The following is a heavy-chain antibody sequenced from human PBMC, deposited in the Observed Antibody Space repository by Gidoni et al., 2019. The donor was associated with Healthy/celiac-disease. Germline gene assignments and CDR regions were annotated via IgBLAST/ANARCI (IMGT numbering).Heavy chain of an antibody. CDR3: ARDRHSGSYYGYYYYGMDV. CDR2: SNHSGST. D-gene: IGHD1-26*01. Sequence: QVQLQQWGAGLLKPSETLSLTCAVYGGSFSGYYWSWLRQPPGKGLEWIGESNHSGSTNYNPSRKSRVTITVDTSKNQFSLKLSSVTAADTAVYYCARDRHSGSYYGYYYYGMDVWGQGTTVTVSS. V-gene: IGHV4-34*01. J-gene: IGHJ6*02. CDR1: GGSFSGYY.